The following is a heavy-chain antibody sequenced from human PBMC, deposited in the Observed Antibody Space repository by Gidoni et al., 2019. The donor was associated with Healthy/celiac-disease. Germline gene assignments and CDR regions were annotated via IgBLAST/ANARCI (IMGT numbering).Heavy chain of an antibody. V-gene: IGHV1-46*01. CDR3: ARGPLTAAGHFYYYYYGMDV. J-gene: IGHJ6*02. Sequence: QVQLVQSGAEVKKPGASVKVSCKASGYTFTSYYLHWVRQAPGQGLEWMGIINPSGGSTSYAQKFQGRVTMTRDTSTSTVYMELSSLRSEDTAVYYCARGPLTAAGHFYYYYYGMDVWGQGTTVTVSS. CDR2: INPSGGST. D-gene: IGHD6-13*01. CDR1: GYTFTSYY.